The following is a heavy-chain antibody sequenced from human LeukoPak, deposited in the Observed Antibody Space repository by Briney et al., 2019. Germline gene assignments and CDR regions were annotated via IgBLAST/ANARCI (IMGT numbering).Heavy chain of an antibody. D-gene: IGHD3-3*01. CDR2: IISDGSST. CDR1: GFTFSTKW. J-gene: IGHJ6*02. V-gene: IGHV3-74*01. CDR3: ASASDFGVGYGMDV. Sequence: GGSLRLSCAASGFTFSTKWMHWVRQAPGKGLVWVSRIISDGSSTIYADSVKGRFTISRDNAKNTLYLQMNSLRAEDTAVCHCASASDFGVGYGMDVWGQGTTVTVSS.